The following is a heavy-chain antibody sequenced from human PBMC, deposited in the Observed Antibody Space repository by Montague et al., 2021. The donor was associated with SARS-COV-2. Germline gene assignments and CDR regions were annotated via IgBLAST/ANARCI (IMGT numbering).Heavy chain of an antibody. CDR2: INYSGST. CDR1: DGSFSGYY. CDR3: ARGQVTIFGVLIMLPAAGAFDI. Sequence: SETLSLTCAVYDGSFSGYYWSWIRQPPGKGLEWIGEINYSGSTNYNPSLKSRVTISVDTSKNQFSLKLNSVSAADTAVYYCARGQVTIFGVLIMLPAAGAFDIWGQGTMVTVSS. D-gene: IGHD3-3*01. J-gene: IGHJ3*02. V-gene: IGHV4-34*01.